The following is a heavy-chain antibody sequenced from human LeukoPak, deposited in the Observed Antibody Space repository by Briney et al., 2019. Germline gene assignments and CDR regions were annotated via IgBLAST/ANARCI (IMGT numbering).Heavy chain of an antibody. CDR1: GFTFRSYA. D-gene: IGHD3-16*01. V-gene: IGHV3-23*01. CDR3: ARHVSLGGRDFDY. J-gene: IGHJ4*02. CDR2: IGGSGSTT. Sequence: GGSLRLSCAASGFTFRSYAMSWFRQAPGKGLDWVSAIGGSGSTTYYADSVKGRFTISRDNSKNTLYLQMNSLRAEDTAVYYCARHVSLGGRDFDYWGQETLVTVSS.